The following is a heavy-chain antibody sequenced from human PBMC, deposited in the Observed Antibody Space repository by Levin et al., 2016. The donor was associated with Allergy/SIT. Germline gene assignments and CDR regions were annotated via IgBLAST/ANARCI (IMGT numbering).Heavy chain of an antibody. CDR3: ARESFNPPRNLHLRGFDY. D-gene: IGHD4-17*01. V-gene: IGHV3-48*03. Sequence: WIRQPPGKGLEWISYISATGSTIYYTDSVRGRFTISRDNAKNTLFLDMNNLRGEDTALYYCARESFNPPRNLHLRGFDYWGQGTRVTVSS. CDR2: ISATGSTI. J-gene: IGHJ4*02.